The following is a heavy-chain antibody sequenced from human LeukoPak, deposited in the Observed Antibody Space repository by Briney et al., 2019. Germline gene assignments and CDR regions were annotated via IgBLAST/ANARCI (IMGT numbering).Heavy chain of an antibody. CDR3: VWEYSRSFNS. Sequence: GRSLRLSCAASGFTFSSYGMHWVRQAPGKGLEWVAVIWYDGSNKYYADSVKGRFTISRDNSKNTLYLQMNSLRAEDTAVYYVVWEYSRSFNSWGQGTLVTVSS. J-gene: IGHJ4*02. D-gene: IGHD6-6*01. CDR1: GFTFSSYG. V-gene: IGHV3-33*01. CDR2: IWYDGSNK.